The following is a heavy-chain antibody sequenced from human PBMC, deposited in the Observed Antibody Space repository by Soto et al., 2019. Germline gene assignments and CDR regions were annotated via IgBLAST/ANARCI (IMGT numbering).Heavy chain of an antibody. Sequence: SETLSLTCAVYGGSFSGYYWSWTRQPPGKGLEWIGEINHSGSTNYNPSLKSRVTISVDTSKNQFSLKLSSVTAADTAVYYCARVGYSSSDESGGDYWGQGTLVTVSS. J-gene: IGHJ4*02. D-gene: IGHD6-6*01. CDR2: INHSGST. CDR3: ARVGYSSSDESGGDY. CDR1: GGSFSGYY. V-gene: IGHV4-34*01.